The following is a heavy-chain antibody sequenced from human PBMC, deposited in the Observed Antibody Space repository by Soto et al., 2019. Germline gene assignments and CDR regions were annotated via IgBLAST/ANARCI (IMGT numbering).Heavy chain of an antibody. V-gene: IGHV4-61*01. CDR1: GGFVSSGRYY. J-gene: IGHJ4*02. CDR3: ARVAGIAVAGSDYFDY. Sequence: PSETLSLTCSGSGGFVSSGRYYWSWIRQPPGKGLEWIGYIYYSGSTNYNPSLKSRVTISVDTSKNQFSLKLSSVTAADTAVYYCARVAGIAVAGSDYFDYWGQGTLVTVSS. D-gene: IGHD6-19*01. CDR2: IYYSGST.